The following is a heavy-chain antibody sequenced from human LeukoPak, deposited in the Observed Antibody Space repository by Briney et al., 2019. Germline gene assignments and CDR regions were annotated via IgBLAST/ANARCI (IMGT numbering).Heavy chain of an antibody. J-gene: IGHJ4*02. CDR2: INPNSGGT. CDR1: GYTFTGYY. V-gene: IGHV1-2*02. CDR3: ARAIVVVPAAIDY. Sequence: GPVKVSCKASGYTFTGYYMHWVRQAPGQGLEWMGWINPNSGGTNYAQKFQGRVTMTRDTSISTAYMELSRLRSDDTAVYYCARAIVVVPAAIDYWGQGTLVTVSS. D-gene: IGHD2-2*01.